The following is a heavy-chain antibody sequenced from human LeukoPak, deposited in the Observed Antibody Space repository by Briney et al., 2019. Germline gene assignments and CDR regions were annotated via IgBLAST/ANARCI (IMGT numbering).Heavy chain of an antibody. CDR1: GGSISSHY. D-gene: IGHD3-22*01. V-gene: IGHV4-59*11. J-gene: IGHJ4*02. CDR3: ARESPDYYDNQFDY. CDR2: IYYSGST. Sequence: PSETLSLTCTVSGGSISSHYWSWIRQSPGKGLEWIGYIYYSGSTNYNPSLKSRVTISVDTSKNQFSLKLSSVTAADTAVYYCARESPDYYDNQFDYWGQGTLVTVSS.